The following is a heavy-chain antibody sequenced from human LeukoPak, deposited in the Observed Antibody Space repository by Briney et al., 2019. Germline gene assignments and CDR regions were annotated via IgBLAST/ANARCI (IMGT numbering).Heavy chain of an antibody. CDR1: GFIFTDSW. CDR2: IRHDGSQT. D-gene: IGHD1-14*01. Sequence: GGSLRLSCAASGFIFTDSWMSWVRQAPGKGLEWVANIRHDGSQTYYLDSVKGRFTIARDKDKNEVYLEMNNLRGADTAVYYCATGANLFQFWGQGTLVTVSS. J-gene: IGHJ4*02. CDR3: ATGANLFQF. V-gene: IGHV3-7*01.